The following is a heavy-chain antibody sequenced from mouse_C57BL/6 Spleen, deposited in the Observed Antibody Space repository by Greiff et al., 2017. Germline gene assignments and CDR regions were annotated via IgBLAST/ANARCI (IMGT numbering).Heavy chain of an antibody. CDR1: GFSLTSYG. J-gene: IGHJ3*01. CDR3: ARKDGSS. D-gene: IGHD1-1*01. V-gene: IGHV2-2*01. Sequence: QVQLQQSGPGLVQPSQSLSITCTVSGFSLTSYGVHWVRQSPGKGLEWLGVIWSGGSTDYNAAFISRLSISKDNSKSQVFFKMNSLQADDTAIYYCARKDGSSWGQGTLVTVSA. CDR2: IWSGGST.